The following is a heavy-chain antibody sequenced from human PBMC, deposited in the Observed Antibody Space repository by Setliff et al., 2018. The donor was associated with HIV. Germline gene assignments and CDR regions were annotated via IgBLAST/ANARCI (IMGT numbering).Heavy chain of an antibody. Sequence: ASVKVSCKASGYIFTTYTMHWVRQAPGQRLQWKGWINPDNGNTKYSQEFQDRVTITRGTSASTAYMEVNSLRSEDMAVYYCVRGWGQQLLSIDHWGQGTLVTAPQ. D-gene: IGHD2-2*01. V-gene: IGHV1-3*03. CDR1: GYIFTTYT. CDR2: INPDNGNT. CDR3: VRGWGQQLLSIDH. J-gene: IGHJ4*02.